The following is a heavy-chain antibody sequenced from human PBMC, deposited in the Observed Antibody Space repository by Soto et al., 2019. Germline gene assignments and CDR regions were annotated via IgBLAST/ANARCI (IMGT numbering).Heavy chain of an antibody. J-gene: IGHJ6*04. V-gene: IGHV3-74*01. CDR1: GFTFSSYW. Sequence: VQLVESGGGLVQPGGSLRLSCAASGFTFSSYWMQWVRQTPGKGLVWVGRITNDGKSAYYADSVKGRFTISRDNAKNTLYLQMDGLRDDDTSVFYRAGDSLGGPDVWGKGTTVMVTS. D-gene: IGHD3-16*01. CDR3: AGDSLGGPDV. CDR2: ITNDGKSA.